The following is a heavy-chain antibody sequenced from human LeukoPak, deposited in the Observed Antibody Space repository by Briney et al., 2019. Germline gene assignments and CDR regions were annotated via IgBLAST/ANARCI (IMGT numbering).Heavy chain of an antibody. J-gene: IGHJ5*02. CDR2: INPNSGGT. V-gene: IGHV1-2*02. CDR3: ASERGDTIFGVVTPGWFDP. D-gene: IGHD3-3*01. CDR1: GYTFTVYY. Sequence: ASVKFSCNASGYTFTVYYMHSVRQAPGQGLEWIGWINPNSGGTNYAQKFQGRVTMTRDTSISTAYMELSRLRSDDTAVYYCASERGDTIFGVVTPGWFDPWGQGTLVTVSS.